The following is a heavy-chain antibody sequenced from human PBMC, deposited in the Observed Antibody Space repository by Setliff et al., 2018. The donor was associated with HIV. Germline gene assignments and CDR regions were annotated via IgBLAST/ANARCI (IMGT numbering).Heavy chain of an antibody. CDR1: GGSISSSSYY. V-gene: IGHV4-39*02. Sequence: SETLSLTCNVSGGSISSSSYYWGWIRQPPGKGLEWIGSIYYSGSTYFNPSLKSRVTISVDTSKNQISLKLTSVTAADTAVYYCAREWVLAATGTGIDPWGQGTLVTVSS. CDR3: AREWVLAATGTGIDP. CDR2: IYYSGST. D-gene: IGHD6-13*01. J-gene: IGHJ5*02.